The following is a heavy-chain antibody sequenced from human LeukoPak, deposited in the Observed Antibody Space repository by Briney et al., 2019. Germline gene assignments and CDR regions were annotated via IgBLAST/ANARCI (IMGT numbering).Heavy chain of an antibody. CDR1: WIPLSNYW. CDR3: AKGRYNSAVTDY. D-gene: IGHD4-17*01. Sequence: GALGLFCAGPWIPLSNYWMDWVRQVPRKGLVVVSRINDDGSATFYADSVKGRFTISRDNAKNTLFLQINSLRAEDTAVYYCAKGRYNSAVTDYWGQGTLVTVSS. V-gene: IGHV3-74*01. J-gene: IGHJ4*02. CDR2: INDDGSAT.